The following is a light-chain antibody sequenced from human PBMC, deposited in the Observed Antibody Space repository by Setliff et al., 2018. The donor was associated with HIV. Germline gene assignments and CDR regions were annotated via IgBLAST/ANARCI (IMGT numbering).Light chain of an antibody. V-gene: IGLV1-40*01. J-gene: IGLJ2*01. CDR3: QSYDSSLSASV. CDR1: SSNIGAGYD. Sequence: QSVLTQPPSVSGAPGQRVTISCTGSSSNIGAGYDVHWYQQLPGAAPKLLIYSDTDRPSGVPDRFSGSKSGTSASLAITGLQAEDEADYYCQSYDSSLSASVFGGGTKATVL. CDR2: SDT.